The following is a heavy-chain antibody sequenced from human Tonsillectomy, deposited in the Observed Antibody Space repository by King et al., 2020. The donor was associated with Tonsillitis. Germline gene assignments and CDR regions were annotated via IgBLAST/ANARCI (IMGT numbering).Heavy chain of an antibody. Sequence: VQLVESGGGLVQPGGSLRLSCAASGFTVSSSYMSWVRQAPGKGLEWVSIIYTGGDTYYADSVKGRFTISRHNSKNTLYLQMNSLRAEDTAVYYCARGNYYDNSNYPYCMDVWGKGTTVTVSS. CDR1: GFTVSSSY. V-gene: IGHV3-53*04. D-gene: IGHD3-22*01. J-gene: IGHJ6*03. CDR3: ARGNYYDNSNYPYCMDV. CDR2: IYTGGDT.